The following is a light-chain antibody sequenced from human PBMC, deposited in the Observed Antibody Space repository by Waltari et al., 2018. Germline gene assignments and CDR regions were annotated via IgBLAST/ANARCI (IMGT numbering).Light chain of an antibody. Sequence: QSITISCTGTSSDVGGHNYVSWYQQHPGKAPKLMIYEVSNRPSGVSNRFSGSKSGNTASLTISGLKAEDEADYYCSSYTSSNVVFGGGTKLTVL. CDR1: SSDVGGHNY. J-gene: IGLJ2*01. CDR3: SSYTSSNVV. CDR2: EVS. V-gene: IGLV2-14*01.